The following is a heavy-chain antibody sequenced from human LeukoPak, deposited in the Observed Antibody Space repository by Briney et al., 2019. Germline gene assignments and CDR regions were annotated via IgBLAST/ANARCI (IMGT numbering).Heavy chain of an antibody. CDR2: TNPSGGST. D-gene: IGHD6-13*01. CDR1: GYTFTSYY. CDR3: ARDLGLVFSIAAAGTPGTY. J-gene: IGHJ4*02. Sequence: VASVKVSCKASGYTFTSYYMHWVRQAPGQGLEWMGITNPSGGSTSYAQKFQGRVTMTRDMSTSTVYMELSSLRSEDTAVYYCARDLGLVFSIAAAGTPGTYWGQGTLVTVSS. V-gene: IGHV1-46*01.